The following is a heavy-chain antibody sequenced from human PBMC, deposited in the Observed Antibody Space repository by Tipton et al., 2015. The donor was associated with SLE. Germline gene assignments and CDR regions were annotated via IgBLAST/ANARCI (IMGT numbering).Heavy chain of an antibody. J-gene: IGHJ4*02. Sequence: GSLRLSCAASGFTFSDYYMSWIRQAPGKGLEWVSYISRGGSTIYYADSVKGRFTISRDNAKNSLYLQMNSLRAEDTAVYYCARDSGGYYPYFDYWGQGTLVTVSS. CDR1: GFTFSDYY. V-gene: IGHV3-11*04. D-gene: IGHD3-3*01. CDR2: ISRGGSTI. CDR3: ARDSGGYYPYFDY.